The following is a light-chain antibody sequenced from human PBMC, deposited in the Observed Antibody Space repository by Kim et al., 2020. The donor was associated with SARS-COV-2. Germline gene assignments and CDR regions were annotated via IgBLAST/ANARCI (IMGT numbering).Light chain of an antibody. V-gene: IGKV3-11*01. J-gene: IGKJ4*01. CDR1: QSVSSY. CDR2: DAS. CDR3: QQRSNWPPALT. Sequence: PGESATLYCRASQSVSSYLAWYQQKPGQAPRLLIYDASNRATGIPARFSGSGSGTDFTLTISSLEPEDFAVYYCQQRSNWPPALTFGGGTKVDIK.